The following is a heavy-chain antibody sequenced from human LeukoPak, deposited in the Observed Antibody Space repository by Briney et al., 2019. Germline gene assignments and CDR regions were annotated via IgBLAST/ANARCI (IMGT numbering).Heavy chain of an antibody. J-gene: IGHJ3*02. CDR1: GYTFTGYY. V-gene: IGHV1-2*04. CDR3: ASSGYSSSWYPPAGAFDI. D-gene: IGHD6-13*01. Sequence: ASVKVSCKASGYTFTGYYMHWVRQAPGQGLELMGWINPNSGGTNYAQKFQGWVTMTRDTSISTAYMELSRLRSDDTAVYYCASSGYSSSWYPPAGAFDIWGQGTMVTVSS. CDR2: INPNSGGT.